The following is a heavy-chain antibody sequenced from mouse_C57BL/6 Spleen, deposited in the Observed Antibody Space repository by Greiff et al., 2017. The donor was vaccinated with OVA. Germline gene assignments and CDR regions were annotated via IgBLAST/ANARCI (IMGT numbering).Heavy chain of an antibody. Sequence: VQLKQSGPELVKPGASVKISCKASGYTFTDYYMNWVKQSHGKSLEWIGDINPNNGGTSYNQKFKGKATLTVDKSSSTAYMELRSLTSEDSAVYYCAFPYDYSYFDYWGQGTTLTVSS. CDR1: GYTFTDYY. CDR3: AFPYDYSYFDY. J-gene: IGHJ2*01. V-gene: IGHV1-26*01. D-gene: IGHD2-4*01. CDR2: INPNNGGT.